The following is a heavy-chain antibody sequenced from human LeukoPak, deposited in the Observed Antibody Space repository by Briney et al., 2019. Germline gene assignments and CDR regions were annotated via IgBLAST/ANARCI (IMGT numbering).Heavy chain of an antibody. V-gene: IGHV3-48*03. CDR1: GFTFSSYE. CDR2: ISSSGNPI. J-gene: IGHJ4*02. D-gene: IGHD3-10*01. Sequence: PGGSLRLSCAASGFTFSSYEMNWVRQAPGKGLEWVSYISSSGNPIYYADSVRGRFTVSRDNANNSLYLQMNSLRAEDTAVYYCARDYYGSGMVDYWGQGALVTVSS. CDR3: ARDYYGSGMVDY.